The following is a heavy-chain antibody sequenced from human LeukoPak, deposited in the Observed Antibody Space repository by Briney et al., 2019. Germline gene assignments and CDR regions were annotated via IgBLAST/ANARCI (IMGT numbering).Heavy chain of an antibody. J-gene: IGHJ4*02. CDR2: ITSSSSNM. CDR1: GFTFSSYS. CDR3: ARVVDTAMVSYFDY. D-gene: IGHD5-18*01. V-gene: IGHV3-21*01. Sequence: TGGSLRLSCAASGFTFSSYSMNWVRQAPGKGLEWVSSITSSSSNMYYADSVRGRFTISRDNAKNSLYLQMNSLRAEDTAVYYCARVVDTAMVSYFDYWGQGTLVTVSS.